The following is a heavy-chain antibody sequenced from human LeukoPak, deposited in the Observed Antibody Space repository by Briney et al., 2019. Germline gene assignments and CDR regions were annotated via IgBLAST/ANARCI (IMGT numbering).Heavy chain of an antibody. Sequence: GGSLRLSCAASGFTFSDYYMSWIRQASGKGLEWVSYISSSGSTIYYADSVKGRFTISRDNAKNSLYLQMNSLRAEDTAVYYCARRRDGYNLAAFDIWGQGTMATVSS. CDR2: ISSSGSTI. J-gene: IGHJ3*02. V-gene: IGHV3-11*01. CDR3: ARRRDGYNLAAFDI. D-gene: IGHD5-24*01. CDR1: GFTFSDYY.